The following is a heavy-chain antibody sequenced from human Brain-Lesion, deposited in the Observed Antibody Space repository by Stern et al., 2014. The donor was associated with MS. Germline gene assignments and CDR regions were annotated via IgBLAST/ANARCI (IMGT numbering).Heavy chain of an antibody. CDR1: GGSISSGSFY. CDR2: IYSSGST. J-gene: IGHJ4*02. V-gene: IGHV4-61*02. Sequence: QVQLVQSGPGLVKPSQTLSLTCIVSGGSISSGSFYWNWIRQPAGRGLEWIGRIYSSGSTNYNPHLKSRVTISGDTSKNQFSLKLISMTAADTAIYYCARETGGYTYGDTDFFDYWGQGALVTVSS. CDR3: ARETGGYTYGDTDFFDY. D-gene: IGHD5-12*01.